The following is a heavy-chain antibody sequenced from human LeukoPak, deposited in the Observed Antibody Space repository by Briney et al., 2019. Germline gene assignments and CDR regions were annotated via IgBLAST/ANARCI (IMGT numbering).Heavy chain of an antibody. J-gene: IGHJ4*02. CDR1: GFTFSSYA. CDR3: ARSVGYYDSSGSYYDYFDY. Sequence: GGSLRLSCAASGFTFSSYAMTWVRQAPVKVLEWVSSISSSSSYIYYADSVKGRFTISRDNAKNSLYLQMNSLRAEDTAVYYCARSVGYYDSSGSYYDYFDYWGQGTLVTVSS. D-gene: IGHD3-22*01. CDR2: ISSSSSYI. V-gene: IGHV3-21*01.